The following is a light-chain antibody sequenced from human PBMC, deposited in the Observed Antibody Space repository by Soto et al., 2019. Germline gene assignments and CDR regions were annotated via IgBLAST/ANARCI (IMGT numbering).Light chain of an antibody. CDR2: KAS. Sequence: IQMTQSPSTLSASVGDRVTITCRASQSISNWLAWYQQKPGKAPKLLIYKASRLDNGVPSRFSGSGSGTEFTLTISSLQPDDLATYYCQHYDGMFTSGPGTKVDI. V-gene: IGKV1-5*03. CDR3: QHYDGMFT. CDR1: QSISNW. J-gene: IGKJ3*01.